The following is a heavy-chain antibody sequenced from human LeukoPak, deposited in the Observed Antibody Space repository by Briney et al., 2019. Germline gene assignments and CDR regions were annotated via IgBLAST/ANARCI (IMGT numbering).Heavy chain of an antibody. CDR3: ARVVAVAGRKFDY. Sequence: SETLSLTCAVYGGSFSGYYWSWIRQPPGKGLEWIGEINHNGSTYYNPSLKSRVTISVDTSKNQFSLKLSSVTAADTAVYYCARVVAVAGRKFDYWGQGTLVTVSS. D-gene: IGHD6-19*01. J-gene: IGHJ4*02. CDR1: GGSFSGYY. V-gene: IGHV4-34*01. CDR2: INHNGST.